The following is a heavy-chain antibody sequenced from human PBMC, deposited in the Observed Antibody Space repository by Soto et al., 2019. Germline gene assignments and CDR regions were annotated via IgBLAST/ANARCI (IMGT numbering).Heavy chain of an antibody. D-gene: IGHD7-27*01. CDR3: ARNNWGTMGYFDL. CDR1: GGSFSGYY. CDR2: INHSGST. V-gene: IGHV4-34*01. J-gene: IGHJ2*01. Sequence: QVQLQQWGAGLLKPSETLSLTCAVYGGSFSGYYWSWIRQPPGKGLEWIGEINHSGSTNYNPSLKSRVTISVDTSKNQFSLKLSSVTAADTAVYYCARNNWGTMGYFDLWGRGTLVTVSS.